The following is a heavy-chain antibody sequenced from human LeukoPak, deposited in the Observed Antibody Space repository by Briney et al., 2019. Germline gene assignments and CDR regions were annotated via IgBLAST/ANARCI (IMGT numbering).Heavy chain of an antibody. CDR2: INAGNGNT. J-gene: IGHJ3*02. Sequence: ASVKVSCKASGYTFTSYAMHWVSQAPGQSLEWMGWINAGNGNTKYSQKFQGRVTINRDTSASTAYLEQSSLRSEHTAVYYCATPVPYYYGSGSYELAFDIWGQGTMVTVSS. CDR1: GYTFTSYA. CDR3: ATPVPYYYGSGSYELAFDI. V-gene: IGHV1-3*01. D-gene: IGHD3-10*01.